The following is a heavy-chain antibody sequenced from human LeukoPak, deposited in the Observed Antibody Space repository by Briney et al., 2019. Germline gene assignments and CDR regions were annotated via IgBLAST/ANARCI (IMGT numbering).Heavy chain of an antibody. Sequence: GGSLRLSCAASGFTFSSYSMNWVRQAPGKGREWGSSISNSSYIYYADSVKGRFTISRDNAKNSLYLQMNSLRAEDTAVYYCARWNDFWSGYYFDYWGQGTLVTVSS. V-gene: IGHV3-21*01. D-gene: IGHD3-3*01. CDR2: ISNSSYI. CDR3: ARWNDFWSGYYFDY. J-gene: IGHJ4*02. CDR1: GFTFSSYS.